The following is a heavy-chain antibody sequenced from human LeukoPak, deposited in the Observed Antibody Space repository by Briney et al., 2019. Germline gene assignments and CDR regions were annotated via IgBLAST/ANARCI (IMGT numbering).Heavy chain of an antibody. J-gene: IGHJ5*02. CDR1: GFTFDDYA. CDR3: ARDLYSSSNWFDP. CDR2: ISWNSGST. V-gene: IGHV3-9*01. Sequence: PGGSLRLSCAASGFTFDDYAMHWVRQAPGKGLEWVSGISWNSGSTGYADSVKGRFTISRDNAKNSLYLQMDSLRAEDTALYYCARDLYSSSNWFDPWGQGTLVTVSS. D-gene: IGHD6-6*01.